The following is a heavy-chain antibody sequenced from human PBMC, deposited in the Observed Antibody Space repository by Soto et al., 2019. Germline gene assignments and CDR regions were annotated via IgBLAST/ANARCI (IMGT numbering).Heavy chain of an antibody. V-gene: IGHV4-30-2*01. CDR2: IYHSGST. D-gene: IGHD6-6*01. CDR3: ARDSMYSSSPGWFDP. Sequence: QLQLQESGSGLVKPSQTLSLTCAVSGGSISSGGYSWSWIRQPPGKGLEWIGYIYHSGSTYYNPSLKSRVTIAVARSKTQVSLKLSSVTAADTAVYYCARDSMYSSSPGWFDPWGQGTLVTVSS. J-gene: IGHJ5*02. CDR1: GGSISSGGYS.